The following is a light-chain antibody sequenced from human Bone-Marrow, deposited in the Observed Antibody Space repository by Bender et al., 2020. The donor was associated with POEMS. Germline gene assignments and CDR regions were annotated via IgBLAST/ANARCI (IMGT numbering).Light chain of an antibody. J-gene: IGLJ2*01. CDR2: ENS. CDR1: SSDVWTYNL. Sequence: QSALTQPASMSGSPGQSITISCTGTSSDVWTYNLVSWYQQYPGKAPQLLIYENSKRPGGISSRLSAFKSGNVASLTISGLQAEDEADYYCCSYAGFAWIFGGGT. V-gene: IGLV2-23*01. CDR3: CSYAGFAWI.